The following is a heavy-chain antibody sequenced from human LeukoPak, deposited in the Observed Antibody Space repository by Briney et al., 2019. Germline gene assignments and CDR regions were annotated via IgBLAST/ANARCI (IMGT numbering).Heavy chain of an antibody. CDR3: ARDGGATSGGHFDY. J-gene: IGHJ4*02. CDR1: GGSISSYY. D-gene: IGHD1-26*01. V-gene: IGHV4-59*01. CDR2: IYYSGST. Sequence: KASETLSLTCTVSGGSISSYYWSWIRQPPGKGLGWIGYIYYSGSTNYNPSLKSRVTISVDTSKNQFSLKLSSVTAADTAVYYCARDGGATSGGHFDYWGQGTLVTVSS.